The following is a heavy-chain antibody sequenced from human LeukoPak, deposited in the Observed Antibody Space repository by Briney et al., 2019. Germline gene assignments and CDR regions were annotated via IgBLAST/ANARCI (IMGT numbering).Heavy chain of an antibody. J-gene: IGHJ4*02. CDR1: GFTFSSYW. V-gene: IGHV3-7*01. D-gene: IGHD3-22*01. CDR3: ARHYFDSSGYLAGY. Sequence: PGGPLRLSCAASGFTFSSYWMSWVRQAPGKGLEGVANIRQDGSEKYYVDSVKGRFTISRDNAKNSLYLQMNSLRAEDTAVYYCARHYFDSSGYLAGYWGQGTLVSVSS. CDR2: IRQDGSEK.